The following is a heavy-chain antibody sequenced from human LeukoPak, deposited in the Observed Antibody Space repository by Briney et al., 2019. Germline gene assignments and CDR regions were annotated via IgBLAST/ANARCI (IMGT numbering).Heavy chain of an antibody. CDR3: ARGEEPNYDFWSGYYLGAFDI. Sequence: GGSLRLSCAASGFTFSSYSMNWGRQAPGKGLEWVSSISSSSSYIYYADSVKGRFTISRDNAKNSLYLQMNSLRAEDTAVYYCARGEEPNYDFWSGYYLGAFDIWGQGTMVTVSS. CDR2: ISSSSSYI. D-gene: IGHD3-3*01. V-gene: IGHV3-21*01. CDR1: GFTFSSYS. J-gene: IGHJ3*02.